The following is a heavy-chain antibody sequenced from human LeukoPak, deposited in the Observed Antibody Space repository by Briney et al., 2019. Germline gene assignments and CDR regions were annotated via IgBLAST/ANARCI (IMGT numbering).Heavy chain of an antibody. Sequence: SVKVSCKASGFTFTSSAMQWVRQARGQRLEWIGWIVVGSGNTNYAQKFQERVTITRDMSTSTAYMELSSLRTEDTAVYYCASTPGIAAAGSATLDEYWGQGTLVTVSS. CDR1: GFTFTSSA. CDR3: ASTPGIAAAGSATLDEY. D-gene: IGHD6-13*01. V-gene: IGHV1-58*02. J-gene: IGHJ4*02. CDR2: IVVGSGNT.